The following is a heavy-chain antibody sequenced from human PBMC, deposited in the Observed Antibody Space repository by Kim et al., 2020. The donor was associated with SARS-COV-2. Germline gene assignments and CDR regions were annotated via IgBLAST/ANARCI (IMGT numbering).Heavy chain of an antibody. CDR1: GFTFSSYG. D-gene: IGHD1-26*01. V-gene: IGHV3-33*06. J-gene: IGHJ6*02. Sequence: GGSLRLSCAASGFTFSSYGMHWVRQAPGKGLEWVAVIWYDGSNKYYADSVKGRFTISRDNSKNTLYLQMNSLRAEDTAVYYCAKDYLWTGGSHSYYYYGMDVWGQGTTVTVSS. CDR3: AKDYLWTGGSHSYYYYGMDV. CDR2: IWYDGSNK.